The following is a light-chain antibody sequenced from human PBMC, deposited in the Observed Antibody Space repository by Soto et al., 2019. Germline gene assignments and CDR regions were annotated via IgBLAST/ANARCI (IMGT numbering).Light chain of an antibody. V-gene: IGLV2-8*01. CDR3: SSYAGSNNV. J-gene: IGLJ1*01. Sequence: QSVLTQPASVSGSPGQSITISCSGTRSDIGSYNYVAWYQQFPGKTPKLMIYEVSKRPSGVPDRFSGSKSGNTASLTVSGLQAEDEADYYCSSYAGSNNVFGTGTKLTVL. CDR1: RSDIGSYNY. CDR2: EVS.